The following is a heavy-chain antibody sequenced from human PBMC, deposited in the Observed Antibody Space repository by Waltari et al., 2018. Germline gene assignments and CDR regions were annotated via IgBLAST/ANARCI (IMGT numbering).Heavy chain of an antibody. CDR2: IIPILGIA. Sequence: QVQLVQSGAEVKKPGSSVKVSCKASGGTFSSYTISWVRQAPGQGLEWMGRIIPILGIANYAQKFQGRVTITSDKSTSTAYMELSSLRSEDTAVYYCARVQDITMVRGWFDPWGQGTLVTVSS. CDR3: ARVQDITMVRGWFDP. J-gene: IGHJ5*02. V-gene: IGHV1-69*04. D-gene: IGHD3-10*01. CDR1: GGTFSSYT.